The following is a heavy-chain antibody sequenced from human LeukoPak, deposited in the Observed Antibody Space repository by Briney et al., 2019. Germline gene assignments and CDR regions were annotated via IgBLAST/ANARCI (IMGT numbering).Heavy chain of an antibody. V-gene: IGHV3-21*01. D-gene: IGHD3-22*01. Sequence: GRSLRLSCAASGFTFSSYSMNWVRQAPGKGLEWVSSISSSSSYIYYADSVKGRFTISRDNAKNSLYLQMNSLRAEDTAVYYCARGERYYDSSGYGGYFDYWGQGTLVTVSS. CDR1: GFTFSSYS. CDR2: ISSSSSYI. J-gene: IGHJ4*02. CDR3: ARGERYYDSSGYGGYFDY.